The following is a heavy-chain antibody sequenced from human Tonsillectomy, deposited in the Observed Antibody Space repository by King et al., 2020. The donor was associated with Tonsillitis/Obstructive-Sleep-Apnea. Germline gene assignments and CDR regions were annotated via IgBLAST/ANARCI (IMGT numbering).Heavy chain of an antibody. J-gene: IGHJ6*03. CDR3: ARDQGDYYYYYMDV. CDR1: GGTFSSYA. Sequence: QLVQSGAEVKKPWSSVKVSCKASGGTFSSYAISWVRQAPGQGLEVMGGIIPIVSTANYAQKFQGRVTITADESTRTAYMELSSLRSEDTAVYYCARDQGDYYYYYMDVWGKGTTVTVSS. CDR2: IIPIVSTA. V-gene: IGHV1-69*01.